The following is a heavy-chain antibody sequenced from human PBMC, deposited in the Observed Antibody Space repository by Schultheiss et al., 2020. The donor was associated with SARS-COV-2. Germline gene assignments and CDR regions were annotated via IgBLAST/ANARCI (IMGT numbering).Heavy chain of an antibody. J-gene: IGHJ6*02. D-gene: IGHD4-17*01. CDR2: IYYSGST. Sequence: LRLSCAVSGGSISSGGYSWSWIRQPPGKGLEWIGYIYYSGSTNYNPSLKSRVTISVDTSKNQFSLKLSSVTAADTAVYYCARDSAVTEDYYYGMDVWGQGTTVTVSS. CDR1: GGSISSGGYS. CDR3: ARDSAVTEDYYYGMDV. V-gene: IGHV4-30-4*07.